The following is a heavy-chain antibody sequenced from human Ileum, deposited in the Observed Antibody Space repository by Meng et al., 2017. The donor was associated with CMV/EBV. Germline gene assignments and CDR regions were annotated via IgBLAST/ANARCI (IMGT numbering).Heavy chain of an antibody. V-gene: IGHV3-23*01. CDR2: NSGSGSSK. CDR1: FANYA. D-gene: IGHD3-22*01. J-gene: IGHJ4*02. Sequence: FANYAMAGVRKETGKGVERVSSNSGSGSSKNNAESVKGRFRITRDNSKDAVYLRMNSLSAEDTAVYYCAKAVPNYYDSSGYYSYFDNWGQGTLVTVSS. CDR3: AKAVPNYYDSSGYYSYFDN.